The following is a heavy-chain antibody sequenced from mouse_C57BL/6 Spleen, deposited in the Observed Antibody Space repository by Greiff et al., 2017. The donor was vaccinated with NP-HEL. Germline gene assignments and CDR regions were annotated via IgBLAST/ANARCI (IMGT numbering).Heavy chain of an antibody. CDR3: VSALFPYAMDY. J-gene: IGHJ4*01. Sequence: EVKLVESGGGLVQPKGSLKLSCAASGFTFNTYAMHWVRQAPGKGLEWVARIRRKSSNYATYYADSVKDRFTISRDDSQSMLYLQMNNLKTEDTAMYYCVSALFPYAMDYWGQGTSVTVSS. CDR1: GFTFNTYA. CDR2: IRRKSSNYAT. V-gene: IGHV10-3*01. D-gene: IGHD6-2*01.